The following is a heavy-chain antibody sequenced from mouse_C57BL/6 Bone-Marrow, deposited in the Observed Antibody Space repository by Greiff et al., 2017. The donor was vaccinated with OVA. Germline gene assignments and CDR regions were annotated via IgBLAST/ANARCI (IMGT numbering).Heavy chain of an antibody. J-gene: IGHJ2*01. CDR2: IDHTNDYT. CDR1: GYTFTSYT. CDR3: TRGYYFDY. Sequence: VQRVESGAELARPGASVKLSCKASGYTFTSYTIHWVKQRPGQGLEWIGYIDHTNDYTNYNQKFKGKATLTADKSSSTAYMQLSSLTSEDSAVYYCTRGYYFDYWGQGTTLTVSS. V-gene: IGHV1-4*01.